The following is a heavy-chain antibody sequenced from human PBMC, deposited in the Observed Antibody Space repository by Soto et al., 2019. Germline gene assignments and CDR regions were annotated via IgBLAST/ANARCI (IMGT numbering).Heavy chain of an antibody. Sequence: PGGSLRLSCAASGFTFSSYAMHWVRQAPGKGLEWVAVISYDGSNKYYADSVKGRFTISRDNSKNTLYLQMNSLRAEDTAVYYCARASLGPTYYYDSSGYFDYWGQGTLVTVSS. J-gene: IGHJ4*02. CDR3: ARASLGPTYYYDSSGYFDY. CDR1: GFTFSSYA. V-gene: IGHV3-30-3*01. CDR2: ISYDGSNK. D-gene: IGHD3-22*01.